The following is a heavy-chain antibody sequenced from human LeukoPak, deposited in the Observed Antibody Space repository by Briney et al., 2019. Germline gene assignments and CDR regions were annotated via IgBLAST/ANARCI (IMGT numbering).Heavy chain of an antibody. Sequence: GGSLRLSCAASGFTFSSYAMHWVRQAPGKGLEGVPVISDDGSNKYYADSVKGRFTISRDNSKNTLYLQMNSLRAEDTAVYYCARDFVNSGWSPYYYYYGMDVWGQGTTVTVSS. CDR3: ARDFVNSGWSPYYYYYGMDV. CDR2: ISDDGSNK. J-gene: IGHJ6*02. D-gene: IGHD6-19*01. CDR1: GFTFSSYA. V-gene: IGHV3-30-3*01.